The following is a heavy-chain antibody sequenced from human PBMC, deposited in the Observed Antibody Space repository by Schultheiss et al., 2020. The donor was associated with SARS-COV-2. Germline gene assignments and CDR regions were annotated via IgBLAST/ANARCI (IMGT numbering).Heavy chain of an antibody. J-gene: IGHJ6*02. V-gene: IGHV3-15*01. Sequence: GGSLRLSCAASGFTFTYHAMTWVRQAPGKGLEWVGRIKSKTDGGTTDYAAPVKGRFTISRDDSKNTLYLQMNSLKTEDTAVYYCTTAYDSSGYYWYYYYYGMDVWGQGTTVTVSS. CDR2: IKSKTDGGTT. CDR3: TTAYDSSGYYWYYYYYGMDV. CDR1: GFTFTYHA. D-gene: IGHD3-22*01.